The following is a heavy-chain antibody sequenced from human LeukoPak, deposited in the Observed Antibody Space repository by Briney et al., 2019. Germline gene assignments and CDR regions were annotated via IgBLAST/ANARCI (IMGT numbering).Heavy chain of an antibody. D-gene: IGHD3-22*01. CDR2: YNSSSSYI. CDR3: ARDKVVITSLFDY. CDR1: GFTFNSYS. V-gene: IGHV3-21*01. J-gene: IGHJ4*02. Sequence: GVSLRLSCAASGFTFNSYSMNWARQATGKGREGLSSYNSSSSYIYYAESVKGRFTISRDNAKNSLYLQMNSLRAEDTAVYYCARDKVVITSLFDYWGQGTLVTVSS.